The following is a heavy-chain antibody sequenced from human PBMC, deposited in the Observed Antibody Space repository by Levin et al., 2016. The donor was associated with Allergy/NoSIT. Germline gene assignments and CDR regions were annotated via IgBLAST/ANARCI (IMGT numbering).Heavy chain of an antibody. J-gene: IGHJ4*02. V-gene: IGHV3-11*05. CDR1: GFTFSDYY. D-gene: IGHD6-19*01. Sequence: GGSLRLSCAASGFTFSDYYMSWIRQAPGKGLEWVSYISSSSSYTNYADSVKGRFTISRDNAKNSLYLQMNSLRAEDTAVYYCARERYSSGWYDYWGQGTLVTVSS. CDR3: ARERYSSGWYDY. CDR2: ISSSSSYT.